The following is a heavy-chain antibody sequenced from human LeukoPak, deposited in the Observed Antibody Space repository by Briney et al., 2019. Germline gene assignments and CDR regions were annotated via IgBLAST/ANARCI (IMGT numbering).Heavy chain of an antibody. V-gene: IGHV3-23*01. CDR2: ISGSGGST. J-gene: IGHJ5*02. Sequence: GGSLRLSCVASGFIFGDYWMRWVRQAPGKGLEWVSAISGSGGSTYYADSVKGRFTISRDNSKNTLYLQMNSLRAEDTAVYYCAKDIAVAGYNWFDPWGQGTLVTVSS. D-gene: IGHD6-19*01. CDR3: AKDIAVAGYNWFDP. CDR1: GFIFGDYW.